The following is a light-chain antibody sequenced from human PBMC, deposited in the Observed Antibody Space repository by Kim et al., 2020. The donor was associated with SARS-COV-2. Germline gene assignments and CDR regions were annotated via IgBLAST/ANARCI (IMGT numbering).Light chain of an antibody. Sequence: SSELNQDPAVSVALGQTVRITCQGDSLRSYYATWYQQKPGQAPILVIYGKNNRPSGIPDRFSGSSSGNTASLTITGTQAGDEADYYCNSRDSNDNVVFGGGTKLTVL. CDR2: GKN. V-gene: IGLV3-19*01. CDR3: NSRDSNDNVV. J-gene: IGLJ2*01. CDR1: SLRSYY.